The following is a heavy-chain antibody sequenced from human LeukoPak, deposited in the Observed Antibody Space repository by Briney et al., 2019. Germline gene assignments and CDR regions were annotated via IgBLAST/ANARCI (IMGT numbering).Heavy chain of an antibody. CDR3: ARAQAYYHDISGFGDY. V-gene: IGHV3-30*01. J-gene: IGHJ4*02. D-gene: IGHD3-22*01. Sequence: DSVKGRFTISRDNSKNTLYLQMNSLRAEDTAVYYCARAQAYYHDISGFGDYWGQGTLVTVSS.